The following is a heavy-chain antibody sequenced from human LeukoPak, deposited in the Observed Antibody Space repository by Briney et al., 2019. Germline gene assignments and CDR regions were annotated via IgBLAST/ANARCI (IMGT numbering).Heavy chain of an antibody. CDR1: GFTFSFAA. V-gene: IGHV3-23*01. D-gene: IGHD5-18*01. CDR2: ISASGANT. CDR3: AKDIQGAN. Sequence: GRSLRLSCATSGFTFSFAAMTWVRQGPGKGLEWVSLISASGANTYYAGSVRGRFTISRDNSKNTVYLQMNSLRAEDTALYYCAKDIQGANWGQGTLVTVSS. J-gene: IGHJ4*02.